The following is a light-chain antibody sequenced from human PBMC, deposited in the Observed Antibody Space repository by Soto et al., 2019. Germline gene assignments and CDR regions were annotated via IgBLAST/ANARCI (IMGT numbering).Light chain of an antibody. CDR2: GAS. J-gene: IGKJ4*01. V-gene: IGKV3-15*01. CDR1: QSVSSN. Sequence: EIVMTQSPATLSVSPGERATLSCRASQSVSSNLAWYQQKPGQAPRLLIYGASTRATGIPARFSGSGSDTECTLTISSLQSEDVAVYYCQQYDSWPPLTFGGGTKVDIK. CDR3: QQYDSWPPLT.